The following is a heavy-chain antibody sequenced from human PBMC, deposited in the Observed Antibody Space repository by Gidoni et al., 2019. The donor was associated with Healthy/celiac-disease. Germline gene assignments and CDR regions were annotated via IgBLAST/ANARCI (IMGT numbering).Heavy chain of an antibody. J-gene: IGHJ4*02. CDR2: GGTT. V-gene: IGHV3-15*01. D-gene: IGHD3-22*01. CDR3: TTGPTTQYYYDSSGYYYVVDY. Sequence: GGTTDYAAPVKGRFTISRDDSKNTLYLQMNSLKTEDTAVYYCTTGPTTQYYYDSSGYYYVVDYWGQGTLVTVSS.